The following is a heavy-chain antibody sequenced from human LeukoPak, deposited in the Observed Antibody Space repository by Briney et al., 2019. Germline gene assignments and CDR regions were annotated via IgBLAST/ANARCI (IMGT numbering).Heavy chain of an antibody. J-gene: IGHJ3*02. CDR3: ARTPPTYAFDI. CDR2: IYLSGNT. V-gene: IGHV4-30-2*01. D-gene: IGHD1-1*01. CDR1: GGSISSGGYS. Sequence: PSQTLSLTCAVSGGSISSGGYSWSWIRQPPGEGLEWIGYIYLSGNTYYNPSLKSRVTISVDRSKNQFSLKLSSVTAADTAVYYCARTPPTYAFDIWGQGTMVTVSS.